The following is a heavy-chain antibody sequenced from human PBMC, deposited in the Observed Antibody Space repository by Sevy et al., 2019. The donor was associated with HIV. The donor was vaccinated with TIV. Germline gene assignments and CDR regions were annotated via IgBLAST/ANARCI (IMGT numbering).Heavy chain of an antibody. CDR3: ARLYSSSSGRGLDN. J-gene: IGHJ4*02. D-gene: IGHD6-6*01. CDR1: GFTFGSYW. V-gene: IGHV3-7*01. CDR2: IKEDGSGR. Sequence: GGSLRLSCAASGFTFGSYWMTWVRQAPGKGLEWVANIKEDGSGRFYVDSVRGRFTVSRDNAKKTMYLQMNNLRGEDTALYYCARLYSSSSGRGLDNWGQGALVTVSS.